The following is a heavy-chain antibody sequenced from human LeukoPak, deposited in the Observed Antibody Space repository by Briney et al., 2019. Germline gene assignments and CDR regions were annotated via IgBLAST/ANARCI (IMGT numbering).Heavy chain of an antibody. D-gene: IGHD3-3*01. CDR1: GFTFSTYW. CDR3: ATYFTNFWSGYYPSY. J-gene: IGHJ4*02. CDR2: IKQDGSEK. Sequence: PGGSLRLSCAASGFTFSTYWMSWVRQAPGKGLEWVANIKQDGSEKYYVDSVKGRFTISRDNAKNSLYLQMNSLRAEDTAVYYCATYFTNFWSGYYPSYRGQGTLVSVSS. V-gene: IGHV3-7*05.